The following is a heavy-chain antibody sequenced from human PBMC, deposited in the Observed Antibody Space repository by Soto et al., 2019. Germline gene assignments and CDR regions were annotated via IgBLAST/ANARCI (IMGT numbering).Heavy chain of an antibody. CDR1: GFTFSSYS. D-gene: IGHD3-3*01. Sequence: GGSLRLSCAASGFTFSSYSMNWVCQAPGKGLEWVSYISSSSSTIYYADSVKGRFTISRDNAKNSLYLQMYSLRDEDTAVYYCAREDRSYDFWSGSNSALGYWGQGTLVTVSS. J-gene: IGHJ4*02. V-gene: IGHV3-48*02. CDR2: ISSSSSTI. CDR3: AREDRSYDFWSGSNSALGY.